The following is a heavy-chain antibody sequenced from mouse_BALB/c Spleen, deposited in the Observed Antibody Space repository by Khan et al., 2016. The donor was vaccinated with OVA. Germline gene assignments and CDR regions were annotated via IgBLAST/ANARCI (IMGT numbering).Heavy chain of an antibody. CDR2: INTETGEP. J-gene: IGHJ4*01. V-gene: IGHV9-2-1*01. CDR3: ARGGGYWYTIDY. Sequence: QIQLVQSGPELKKPGETVKISCKASGYTFTDYSMHWVKQAPGKGLKWMGWINTETGEPTYADDFKGRFAFTLETSASTAYLQINNLKNEDTATYFCARGGGYWYTIDYWGQGTSVTVSS. D-gene: IGHD2-3*01. CDR1: GYTFTDYS.